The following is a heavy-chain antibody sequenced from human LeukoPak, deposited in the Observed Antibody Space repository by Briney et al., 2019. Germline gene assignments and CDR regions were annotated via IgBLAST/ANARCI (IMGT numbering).Heavy chain of an antibody. CDR3: ARYRGVEEWLLRYYFDY. V-gene: IGHV3-21*01. J-gene: IGHJ4*02. D-gene: IGHD3-3*01. CDR2: ISASSKYI. CDR1: GFTFSTYG. Sequence: PGGSLRLSCEASGFTFSTYGMDWVRQAPGKGLEWVSSISASSKYIWYADSVKGRFTISRDNARNSLYLQINSLRAEDTAVYYCARYRGVEEWLLRYYFDYWGQGTLVTVSS.